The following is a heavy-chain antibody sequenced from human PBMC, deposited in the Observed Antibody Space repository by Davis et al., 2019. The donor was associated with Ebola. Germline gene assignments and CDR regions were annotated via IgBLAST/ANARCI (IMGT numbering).Heavy chain of an antibody. J-gene: IGHJ4*02. V-gene: IGHV3-53*04. D-gene: IGHD3-3*01. Sequence: GGSLRLSCPASGFTVSSNYMSWVRQPPGKGLEWVSVIYSGGSTYYADSVKGRFTISRHNSKNTLYLQMNSLRAEDTAVYYCARVGLRFLEWLSFDYWGQGTLVTVSS. CDR3: ARVGLRFLEWLSFDY. CDR1: GFTVSSNY. CDR2: IYSGGST.